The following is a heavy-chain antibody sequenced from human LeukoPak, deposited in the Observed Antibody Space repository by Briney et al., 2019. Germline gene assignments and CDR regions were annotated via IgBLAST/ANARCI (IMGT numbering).Heavy chain of an antibody. CDR2: INPNSGGT. V-gene: IGHV1-2*02. J-gene: IGHJ4*02. Sequence: ASVKVSCKASGYTFTDYYMHWVRQAPGQGLEWMGWINPNSGGTNYAQKFQGRVTMTRDTSISTAYMELSRVRSDDTAVYYCARREAVAGTHYFDYWGQGTLVTVSS. D-gene: IGHD6-19*01. CDR3: ARREAVAGTHYFDY. CDR1: GYTFTDYY.